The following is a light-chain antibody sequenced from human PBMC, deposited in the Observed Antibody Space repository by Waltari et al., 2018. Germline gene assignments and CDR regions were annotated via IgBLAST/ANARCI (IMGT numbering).Light chain of an antibody. V-gene: IGLV2-23*02. J-gene: IGLJ2*01. CDR3: CSYAGRSTLV. CDR1: SSDVGAPTL. Sequence: QSALTQPASVSGSAGQSITISCTGTSSDVGAPTLISWYQQYPGKAPTLMIYEVYKRPSGVSDRFSGSKSDNTASLTISGLQAEDEADYYCCSYAGRSTLVFGGGTKLTVL. CDR2: EVY.